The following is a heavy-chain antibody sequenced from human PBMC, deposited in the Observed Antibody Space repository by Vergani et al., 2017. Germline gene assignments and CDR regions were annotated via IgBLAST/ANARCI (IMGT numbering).Heavy chain of an antibody. CDR2: IIPIFGTA. J-gene: IGHJ4*02. V-gene: IGHV1-69*18. CDR1: GGTFSSYA. Sequence: QVQLVQSGAEVKKPGSSVKVSCKASGGTFSSYAISWVRQAPGQGLEWMGRIIPIFGTANYAQTFQGRVTITADESTSTAYMELSSLRSEDTAVYYCASIGYCSSTSCFGLDYWGQGTLVTVSS. CDR3: ASIGYCSSTSCFGLDY. D-gene: IGHD2-2*01.